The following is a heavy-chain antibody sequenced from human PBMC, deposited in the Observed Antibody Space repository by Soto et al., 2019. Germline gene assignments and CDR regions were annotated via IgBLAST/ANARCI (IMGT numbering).Heavy chain of an antibody. J-gene: IGHJ1*01. CDR1: GGSVSSGSYY. V-gene: IGHV4-61*01. CDR3: ALLAYYDSSGYRHYFQH. CDR2: IYYSGST. D-gene: IGHD3-22*01. Sequence: SETLSLTCTVSGGSVSSGSYYWSWIRQPPGKGLEWIGYIYYSGSTNYNPSLKSRVTISVDTSKNQFSLKLSSVTAADTAVYYCALLAYYDSSGYRHYFQHWGQGTLVTVSS.